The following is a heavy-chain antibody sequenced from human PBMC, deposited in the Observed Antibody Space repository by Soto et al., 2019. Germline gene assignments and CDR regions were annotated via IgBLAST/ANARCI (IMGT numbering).Heavy chain of an antibody. CDR1: GGTFSSYA. J-gene: IGHJ4*02. V-gene: IGHV1-69*13. Sequence: GASVKVSCKASGGTFSSYAISWVRQAPGQGLEWMGGIIPIFGTANYAQKFQGRVTITADESTSTAYMELSSLRSEDTAVYYCARGGRRDGYNRLDYWGQGTLVTVSS. CDR3: ARGGRRDGYNRLDY. D-gene: IGHD5-12*01. CDR2: IIPIFGTA.